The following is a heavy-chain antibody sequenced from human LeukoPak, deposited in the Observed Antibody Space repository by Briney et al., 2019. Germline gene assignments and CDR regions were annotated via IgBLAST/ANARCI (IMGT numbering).Heavy chain of an antibody. Sequence: PGGSLRLSCAASGFTFSSYAMSWVRQAPGKGLEWVSAISGSGGSTYYADSVKGRFTISRDNSKNTLYLQMNCLRAEDTAVYYCAKLSSLIAVAADFDYWGQGTLVTVSS. V-gene: IGHV3-23*01. D-gene: IGHD6-19*01. CDR1: GFTFSSYA. CDR3: AKLSSLIAVAADFDY. J-gene: IGHJ4*02. CDR2: ISGSGGST.